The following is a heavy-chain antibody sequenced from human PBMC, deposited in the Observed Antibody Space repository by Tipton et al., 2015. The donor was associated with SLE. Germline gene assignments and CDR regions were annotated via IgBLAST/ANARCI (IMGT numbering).Heavy chain of an antibody. D-gene: IGHD1-1*01. CDR2: IYTGGFT. V-gene: IGHV4-4*07. CDR1: GDSLSGQY. J-gene: IGHJ4*02. Sequence: TLSLTCSVYGDSLSGQYWSWIRQPAGKGLEWIGRIYTGGFTYYNPSLESRVTISMDTSKNQFSLKLTSVTAADTAVYYCARVLDVLDYWGQGTLVTVSS. CDR3: ARVLDVLDY.